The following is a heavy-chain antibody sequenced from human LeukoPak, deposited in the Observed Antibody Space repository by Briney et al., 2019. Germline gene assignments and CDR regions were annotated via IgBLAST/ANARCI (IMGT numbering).Heavy chain of an antibody. Sequence: GGSLRLSCAASGFTFSSYEMNWVRQAPGKGLEWVSYISSSGSNIYYADSVKGRFTISRANAKNSLHLQMNSLRAEDTAVYYCAELGITMIGGVWGKGTTVTISS. CDR2: ISSSGSNI. CDR1: GFTFSSYE. V-gene: IGHV3-48*03. D-gene: IGHD3-10*02. J-gene: IGHJ6*04. CDR3: AELGITMIGGV.